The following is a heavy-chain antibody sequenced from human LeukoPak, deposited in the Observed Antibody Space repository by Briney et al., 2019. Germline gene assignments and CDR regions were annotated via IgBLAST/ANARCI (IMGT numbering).Heavy chain of an antibody. CDR3: ARDIRYGGKQPIYYYYGMDV. CDR1: GFTFSSYA. J-gene: IGHJ6*02. D-gene: IGHD4-23*01. Sequence: GRSLRLSCAASGFTFSSYAMHWVRQAPGKGLEWVAVISYDGSNKYYADSVKGRFTISRDNSKNTLYLQMNSLRAEDTAVYYCARDIRYGGKQPIYYYYGMDVWGQGTTVTVSS. CDR2: ISYDGSNK. V-gene: IGHV3-30-3*01.